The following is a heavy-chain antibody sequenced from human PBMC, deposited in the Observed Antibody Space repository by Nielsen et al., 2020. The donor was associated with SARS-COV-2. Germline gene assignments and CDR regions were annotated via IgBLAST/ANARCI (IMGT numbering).Heavy chain of an antibody. V-gene: IGHV3-23*01. CDR2: ISTSDDST. J-gene: IGHJ4*02. CDR3: AKELAGQFDY. CDR1: GFTFSSYG. D-gene: IGHD6-19*01. Sequence: GSLRLSCAASGFTFSSYGMSWVRQAPGKGLEWVSSISTSDDSTYYADSVKGRFTISRENSKNTLFLQMNSLRAEDTAVYYCAKELAGQFDYWGQGALVTVSS.